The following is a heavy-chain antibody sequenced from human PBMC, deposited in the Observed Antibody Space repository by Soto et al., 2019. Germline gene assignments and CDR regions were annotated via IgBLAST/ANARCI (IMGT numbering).Heavy chain of an antibody. J-gene: IGHJ4*02. D-gene: IGHD3-10*01. Sequence: SETLSLTCTVSGGSISGYYRSWIRQRPGKGLEWIGYFYNIGSTNFNPSLRSRVTISLDTSKNQFSLKLSSVTAADTAVYYCARGNTVVRGISYYWGRGTLVTVSS. CDR3: ARGNTVVRGISYY. CDR1: GGSISGYY. CDR2: FYNIGST. V-gene: IGHV4-59*01.